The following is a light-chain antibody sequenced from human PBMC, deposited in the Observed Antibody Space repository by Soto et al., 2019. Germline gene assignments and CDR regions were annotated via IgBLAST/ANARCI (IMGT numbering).Light chain of an antibody. CDR2: AAS. CDR3: QQSYIIPRA. V-gene: IGKV1-39*01. J-gene: IGKJ1*01. CDR1: QTIGSY. Sequence: DIQMTQSPSSLSASAGDRVTITCRASQTIGSYVNWYQQKPGKAPKLLIYAASSLQSGVPSRFTGSGYGTDFTLTITSLHPEDFATYYCQQSYIIPRAFGQGTTVEIK.